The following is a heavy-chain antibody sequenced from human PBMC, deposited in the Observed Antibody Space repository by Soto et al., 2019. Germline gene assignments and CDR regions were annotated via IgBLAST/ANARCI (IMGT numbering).Heavy chain of an antibody. J-gene: IGHJ4*02. V-gene: IGHV3-21*01. D-gene: IGHD4-17*01. CDR2: ISSSSYI. CDR3: ARDFMTTD. Sequence: GGSLRLSCAASGFTFSSYSRNWVRQAPGKGLECVSSISSSSYIYYADSVKGRFTISRDNAKTPLYMQMNSPRAEDTAVYYCARDFMTTDWGQGTLVTVSS. CDR1: GFTFSSYS.